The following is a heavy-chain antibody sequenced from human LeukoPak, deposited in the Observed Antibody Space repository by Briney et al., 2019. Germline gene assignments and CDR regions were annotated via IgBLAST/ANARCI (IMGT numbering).Heavy chain of an antibody. CDR1: GFTFSSYS. CDR3: AREIIGGASFLDS. V-gene: IGHV3-48*04. D-gene: IGHD1-26*01. Sequence: QTGGSLRLSCAASGFTFSSYSMNWVRQAPGKGLEWVSYISSSSSTIYYADSVKGRFTISRDNAKSSLFLQMDSLRAEDTAVYFCAREIIGGASFLDSWGQGTLVTVSS. CDR2: ISSSSSTI. J-gene: IGHJ4*02.